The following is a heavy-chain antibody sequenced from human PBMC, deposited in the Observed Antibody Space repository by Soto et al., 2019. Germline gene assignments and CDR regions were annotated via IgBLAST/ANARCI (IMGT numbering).Heavy chain of an antibody. CDR2: ISGSGGST. CDR3: AKDMYYYGSDGAPFDY. V-gene: IGHV3-23*01. J-gene: IGHJ4*02. CDR1: GFTFSTYA. Sequence: EVQLLESGGGLVQPGGSLRLSCAASGFTFSTYAMSWVRQAPGKGLEWVSGISGSGGSTYYADSVKGRFTISRDNSKCTLYLQVISLRAEDTALYYCAKDMYYYGSDGAPFDYWGQGTLVTVSS. D-gene: IGHD3-10*01.